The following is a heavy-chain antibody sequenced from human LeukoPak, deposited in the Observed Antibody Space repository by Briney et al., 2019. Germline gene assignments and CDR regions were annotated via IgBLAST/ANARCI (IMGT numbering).Heavy chain of an antibody. Sequence: PGGSLRLSCAASGFTVSSNYMSWVRQAPGKGLEWVSAISGSGGSTYYADSVKGRFTISRDNSKNTLYLQMNSLRAEDTAVYYCAKDLYYYDSSGFDYWGQGTLVTVSS. J-gene: IGHJ4*02. CDR1: GFTVSSNY. CDR3: AKDLYYYDSSGFDY. V-gene: IGHV3-23*01. CDR2: ISGSGGST. D-gene: IGHD3-22*01.